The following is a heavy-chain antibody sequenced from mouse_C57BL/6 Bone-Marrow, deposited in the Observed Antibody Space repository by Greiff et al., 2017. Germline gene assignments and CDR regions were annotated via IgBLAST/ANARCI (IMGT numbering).Heavy chain of an antibody. Sequence: EVMLFSSFEGLVKPGGSLKLSCAASGFTFSSYAMSWVRQTPEKRLEWVAYISSGGDYIYYADTVKGRFTISRDNARNTLYLQMSSLKSEDTAMYYCTRDYYYGSSPFAYWGQGTLVTVSA. V-gene: IGHV5-9-1*02. D-gene: IGHD1-1*01. CDR1: GFTFSSYA. J-gene: IGHJ3*01. CDR3: TRDYYYGSSPFAY. CDR2: ISSGGDYI.